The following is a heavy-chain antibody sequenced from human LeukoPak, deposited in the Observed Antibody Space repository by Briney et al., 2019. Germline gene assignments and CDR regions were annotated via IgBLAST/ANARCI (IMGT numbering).Heavy chain of an antibody. V-gene: IGHV1-8*02. D-gene: IGHD3-9*01. CDR1: GYTFTSYG. CDR3: ARGQTARYFDWSKRPNYYYYYMDV. CDR2: MNPNSGNT. Sequence: ASVKVSCKASGYTFTSYGISWVRQATGQGLEWMGWMNPNSGNTGYAQKFQGRVTMTRNTSISTAYMELSSLRSEDTAVYYCARGQTARYFDWSKRPNYYYYYMDVWGKGTTVTISS. J-gene: IGHJ6*03.